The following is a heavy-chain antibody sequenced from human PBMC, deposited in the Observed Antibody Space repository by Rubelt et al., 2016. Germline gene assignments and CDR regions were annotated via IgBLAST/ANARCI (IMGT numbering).Heavy chain of an antibody. CDR2: MNSDGSST. CDR3: ASAVLDY. CDR1: GFTVISNY. Sequence: EVQLLESGGGLVQPGGSLRLSCAASGFTVISNYMNWVRQAPGKGLEWVSRMNSDGSSTTYADSGKGRFTISRDNAKNTLYLQMNSLRAEDTALYYCASAVLDYWGQGTLVIVSS. V-gene: IGHV3-74*02. J-gene: IGHJ4*02.